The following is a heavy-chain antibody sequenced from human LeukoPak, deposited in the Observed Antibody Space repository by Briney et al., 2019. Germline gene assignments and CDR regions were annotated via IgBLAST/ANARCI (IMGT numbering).Heavy chain of an antibody. V-gene: IGHV1-2*02. D-gene: IGHD3-16*01. J-gene: IGHJ4*02. Sequence: AASVKVSCKASGYTFTGHWMHWVRQAPGQGLEWMGWINPNSGDTSYAQKFQGRVTMTRDTSISTAYMDLTRLTSDDTAVYYCARKAGDHQERPSFDYCGQGTLVTVSS. CDR2: INPNSGDT. CDR1: GYTFTGHW. CDR3: ARKAGDHQERPSFDY.